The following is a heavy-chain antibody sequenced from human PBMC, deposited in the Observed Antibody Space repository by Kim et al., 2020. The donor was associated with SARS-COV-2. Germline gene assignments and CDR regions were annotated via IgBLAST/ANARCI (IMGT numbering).Heavy chain of an antibody. CDR2: INPNSGGT. CDR3: ARDSTRHYDFWSGWGDAFDI. D-gene: IGHD3-3*01. CDR1: GYTFTGYY. V-gene: IGHV1-2*06. Sequence: ASVKVSCKASGYTFTGYYMHWVRQAPGQGLEWMGRINPNSGGTNYAQKFQGRVTMTRDTSISTAYMELSRLRSDDTAVYYCARDSTRHYDFWSGWGDAFDIWGQGTMVTVSS. J-gene: IGHJ3*02.